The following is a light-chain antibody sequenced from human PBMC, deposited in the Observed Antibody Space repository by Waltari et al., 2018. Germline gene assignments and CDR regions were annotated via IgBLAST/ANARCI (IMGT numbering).Light chain of an antibody. Sequence: QLVLTQSPSASASLGASVKLTCTLSSGHSSNIIAWLQQKPEKGPRYLMKVNSDGSHSKGDEIPDRFSGSSSGAERYLTISTVQSEDEADYCCQTGGHGTWVFGGGTKLTVL. V-gene: IGLV4-69*01. J-gene: IGLJ3*02. CDR1: SGHSSNI. CDR3: QTGGHGTWV. CDR2: VNSDGSH.